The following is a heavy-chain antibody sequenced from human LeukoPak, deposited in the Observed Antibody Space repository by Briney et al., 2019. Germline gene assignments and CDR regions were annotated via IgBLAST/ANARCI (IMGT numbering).Heavy chain of an antibody. J-gene: IGHJ4*02. D-gene: IGHD3-10*01. Sequence: GGSLRLSCAASGFTFSSYSMNWVRQAPGKGLEWVSSISSSSSYIYYADSVKGRFTISRDNAKNSLYLQMNSLRAEDTAVYYCARVGAIDGSGSYYFAFDYWGQGTLVIVSS. V-gene: IGHV3-21*01. CDR1: GFTFSSYS. CDR2: ISSSSSYI. CDR3: ARVGAIDGSGSYYFAFDY.